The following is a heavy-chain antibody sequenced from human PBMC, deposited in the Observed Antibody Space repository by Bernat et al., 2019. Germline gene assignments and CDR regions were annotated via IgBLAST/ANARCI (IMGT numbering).Heavy chain of an antibody. CDR2: ISYDGSNE. V-gene: IGHV3-30*18. Sequence: VQLVESGGGLVQPGGSLRLSCAASGFTFSSYWMSWVRQAPGKGLEWVAVISYDGSNEYYADSVKGRFTISRDNSKNTLYLQMNSLRPEDTAMYFCAKGEGGSGSFYNPSDYWGQGTLVTVSS. J-gene: IGHJ4*02. CDR3: AKGEGGSGSFYNPSDY. D-gene: IGHD3-10*01. CDR1: GFTFSSYW.